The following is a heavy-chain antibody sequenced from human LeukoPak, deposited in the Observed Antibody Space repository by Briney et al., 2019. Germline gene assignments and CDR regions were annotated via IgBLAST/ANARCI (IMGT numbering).Heavy chain of an antibody. V-gene: IGHV2-70*11. D-gene: IGHD3-10*01. CDR3: ARIRRFNYDSGNPIDY. Sequence: SGPALVKPTQTLTLTCIISVFSLSTSGMCVSWIRQPPGKALEWLARIDWDDDKYYNTSLKTRLTISKDTSKNQVVLTMTNMDPVDTATYYCARIRRFNYDSGNPIDYWGQGTLVTVSS. J-gene: IGHJ4*02. CDR1: VFSLSTSGMC. CDR2: IDWDDDK.